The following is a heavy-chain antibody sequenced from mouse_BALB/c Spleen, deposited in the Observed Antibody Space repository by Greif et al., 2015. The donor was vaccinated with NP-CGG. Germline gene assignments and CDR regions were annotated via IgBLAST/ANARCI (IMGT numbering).Heavy chain of an antibody. CDR1: GFNIKDTY. CDR3: ARTTTAPFDY. V-gene: IGHV14-3*02. CDR2: IDPANGNT. J-gene: IGHJ2*01. Sequence: EVMLVESGAELVKPGASVKLSCTASGFNIKDTYMHWVKQRPEQGLEWIGRIDPANGNTKYDPKFQGKATITADTSSNTAYLQLSSLTSEDTAVYYCARTTTAPFDYWGQGTTLTVSS. D-gene: IGHD1-2*01.